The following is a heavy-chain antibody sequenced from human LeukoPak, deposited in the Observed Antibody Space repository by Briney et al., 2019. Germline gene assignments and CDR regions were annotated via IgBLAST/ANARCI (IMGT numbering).Heavy chain of an antibody. Sequence: SETLSPTCTVSGGSISSGGYYWSWIRQHPGKGLEWIGYIYYSGSTYYNPSLKSRVTISVDTSKNQFSLKLSSVTAADTAVYYCARDRGDGGNSIRYRSLYYYGMDVWGQGTTVTVSS. CDR2: IYYSGST. CDR3: ARDRGDGGNSIRYRSLYYYGMDV. V-gene: IGHV4-31*03. CDR1: GGSISSGGYY. J-gene: IGHJ6*02. D-gene: IGHD4-23*01.